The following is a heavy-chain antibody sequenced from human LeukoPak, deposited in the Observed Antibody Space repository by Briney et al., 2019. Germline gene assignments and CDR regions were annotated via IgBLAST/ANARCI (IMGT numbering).Heavy chain of an antibody. J-gene: IGHJ4*02. CDR2: IYTSGST. Sequence: SEKQSLTWSVSGGSKKKGSYYWSWIRQPAGKGLEWIGRIYTSGSTNYNPSLKSRVTISVDTSKNQFSLKLSSVTAADTAVYYCARETSGIDYFDYWGQGTLVTVSS. V-gene: IGHV4-61*02. CDR1: GGSKKKGSYY. CDR3: ARETSGIDYFDY. D-gene: IGHD6-13*01.